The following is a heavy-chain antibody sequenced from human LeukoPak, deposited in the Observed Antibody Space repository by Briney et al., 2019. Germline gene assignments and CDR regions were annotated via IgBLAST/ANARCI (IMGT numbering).Heavy chain of an antibody. D-gene: IGHD4-17*01. J-gene: IGHJ4*02. V-gene: IGHV1-69*13. CDR3: ARDVGDFYFDY. Sequence: ASVKVSCKASGGTFSSYAISWVRQAPGQGLEWMGGIIPIFGTANYAQKFQGRVTITADESTSTAYMELSSPRSEDTAVYYCARDVGDFYFDYWGQGTLVTVSS. CDR1: GGTFSSYA. CDR2: IIPIFGTA.